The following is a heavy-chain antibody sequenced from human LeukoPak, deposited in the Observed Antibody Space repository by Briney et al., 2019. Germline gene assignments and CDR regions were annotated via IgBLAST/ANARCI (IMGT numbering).Heavy chain of an antibody. Sequence: PSETLSLTCAVYGGSFSGYYWSWIRQPPGKGLEWIGEINHSGSTNYNPSLKSRVTISVDTSKNQFSLKLSSVTAADTAVYYCARGMVRGVTTHPNYYYYGMDVWGQGTTVTVSS. CDR1: GGSFSGYY. J-gene: IGHJ6*02. CDR3: ARGMVRGVTTHPNYYYYGMDV. D-gene: IGHD3-10*01. V-gene: IGHV4-34*01. CDR2: INHSGST.